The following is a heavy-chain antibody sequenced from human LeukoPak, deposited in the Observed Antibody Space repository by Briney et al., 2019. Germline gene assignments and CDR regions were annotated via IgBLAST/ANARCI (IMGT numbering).Heavy chain of an antibody. CDR1: GDSISSGSYY. CDR3: AREEYYSDNSGYYPDF. CDR2: IYTSGGT. Sequence: PSQTLSLTCTVSGDSISSGSYYWSWIRQPAGKGLEWIGRIYTSGGTNYNPSLKSRVTISVDTSKNQFSLKLSSVTAADTAVYYCAREEYYSDNSGYYPDFWGQGTLVTVSS. J-gene: IGHJ4*02. D-gene: IGHD3-22*01. V-gene: IGHV4-61*02.